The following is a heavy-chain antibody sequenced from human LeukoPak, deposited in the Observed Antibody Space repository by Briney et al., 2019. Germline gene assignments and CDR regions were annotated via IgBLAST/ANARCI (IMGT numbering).Heavy chain of an antibody. J-gene: IGHJ5*02. D-gene: IGHD2-2*01. CDR3: ARSGYQLLASNWFDP. V-gene: IGHV4-34*01. Sequence: ETLTLTCAVYGGSFSGYYWSWIRQPPGKGLEWIGEINHSGSTNYNPSPKSRVTISVDTSKNQFSLKLSSVTAADTAVYYCARSGYQLLASNWFDPWGQGTLVTVSS. CDR1: GGSFSGYY. CDR2: INHSGST.